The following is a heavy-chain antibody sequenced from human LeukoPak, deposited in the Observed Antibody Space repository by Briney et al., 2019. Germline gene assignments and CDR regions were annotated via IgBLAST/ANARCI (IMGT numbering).Heavy chain of an antibody. Sequence: ASVKVSCKASGYTFTSYDINWVRQATGQGLEWMGWMNPNSGNTGYAQKFQGRVTMTRNTSMSTAYMELSSLRSEDKAVYYCARGRYDYGDNYYYYYGMDVWGHGTTVTVSS. J-gene: IGHJ6*02. CDR1: GYTFTSYD. V-gene: IGHV1-8*01. CDR3: ARGRYDYGDNYYYYYGMDV. D-gene: IGHD4-17*01. CDR2: MNPNSGNT.